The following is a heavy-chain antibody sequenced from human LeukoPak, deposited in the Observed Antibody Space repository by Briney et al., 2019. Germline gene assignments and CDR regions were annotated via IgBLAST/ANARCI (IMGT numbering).Heavy chain of an antibody. V-gene: IGHV3-48*03. CDR3: AREVYDSSGYYQDYFDY. D-gene: IGHD3-22*01. J-gene: IGHJ4*02. Sequence: GGSLRLSCAASGFTFGSYEMNWVRQAPGKGLEWVSYISSSGSTIYYADSVKGRFTISRDNAKNSLYLQMNSLRAEDTAVYYCAREVYDSSGYYQDYFDYWGQGTLVTVSS. CDR2: ISSSGSTI. CDR1: GFTFGSYE.